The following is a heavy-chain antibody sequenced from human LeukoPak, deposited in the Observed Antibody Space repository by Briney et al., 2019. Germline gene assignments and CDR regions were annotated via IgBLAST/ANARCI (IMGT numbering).Heavy chain of an antibody. CDR1: GFAFSSYT. CDR3: ARAGYYDSASYFDS. Sequence: GGSLRLSCAASGFAFSSYTMNWVRQAPGKGLEWVSSISSSSSTMYYANSVKGRLTISRDNAKNSLYLQMNSLRDEDTALYYCARAGYYDSASYFDSWAREPWSPSPQ. CDR2: ISSSSSTM. D-gene: IGHD3-10*01. J-gene: IGHJ4*02. V-gene: IGHV3-48*02.